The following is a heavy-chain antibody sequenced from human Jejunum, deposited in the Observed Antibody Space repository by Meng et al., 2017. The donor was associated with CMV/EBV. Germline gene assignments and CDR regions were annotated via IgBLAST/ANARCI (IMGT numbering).Heavy chain of an antibody. J-gene: IGHJ4*02. V-gene: IGHV3-23*01. Sequence: LSCAACGFPSSAYAMTWVRQAPGKGLECVSSITNSGGSTYYADSLKGRFTISRDNSKNTLYLQMNSLRADDTAIYYCARPASPPHCWGQGTLVTVSS. CDR1: GFPSSAYA. CDR2: ITNSGGST. CDR3: ARPASPPHC.